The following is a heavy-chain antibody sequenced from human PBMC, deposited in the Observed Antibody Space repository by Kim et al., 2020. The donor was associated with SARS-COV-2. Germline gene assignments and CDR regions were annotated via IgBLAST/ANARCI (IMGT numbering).Heavy chain of an antibody. CDR3: ARLHGYFDWLNPFDI. V-gene: IGHV5-51*01. D-gene: IGHD3-9*01. CDR2: IYPGDSDT. J-gene: IGHJ3*02. Sequence: GESLKISCKVSGYSFTTYWIGWVRQMPGKGLEWMGIIYPGDSDTKYSPSFQGQVTISVDKSINTAYLQWNSLKASDTAMYYCARLHGYFDWLNPFDIWGQGTMVTVSS. CDR1: GYSFTTYW.